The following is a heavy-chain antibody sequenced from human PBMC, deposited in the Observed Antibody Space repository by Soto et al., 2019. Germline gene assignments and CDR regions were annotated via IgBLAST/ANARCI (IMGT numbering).Heavy chain of an antibody. D-gene: IGHD2-2*03. CDR2: INPFDGSR. V-gene: IGHV1-46*03. CDR3: SRVDPAQSSLFYL. Sequence: QVQLVQSGAEVKKPGASVKVSCKASGYIFTSYYIHWVRQAPGQGLEWMGWINPFDGSRMFAQRSQRSVSMTSDTSTVTVYMYLSSLRSEDTAVYYSSRVDPAQSSLFYLWCQRTLVTLSS. CDR1: GYIFTSYY. J-gene: IGHJ5*02.